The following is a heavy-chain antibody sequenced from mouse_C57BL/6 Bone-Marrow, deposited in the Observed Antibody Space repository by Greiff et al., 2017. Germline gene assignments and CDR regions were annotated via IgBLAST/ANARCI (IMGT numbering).Heavy chain of an antibody. CDR2: IYPRSGNT. Sequence: SGAELARPGASVKLSCKASGYTFTSYGISWVKQRTGQGLEWIGEIYPRSGNTYYNEKFKGKATLTADKSSSTAYMELRSLTSEDSAVYFCARADYYGSSSYWYFDVWGTGTTVTVSS. J-gene: IGHJ1*03. CDR3: ARADYYGSSSYWYFDV. V-gene: IGHV1-81*01. D-gene: IGHD1-1*01. CDR1: GYTFTSYG.